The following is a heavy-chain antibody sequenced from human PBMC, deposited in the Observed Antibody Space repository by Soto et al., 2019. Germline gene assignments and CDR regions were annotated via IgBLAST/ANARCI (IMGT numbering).Heavy chain of an antibody. CDR3: ARSNDFWSGPMDV. D-gene: IGHD3-3*01. CDR2: IIPIFGTA. J-gene: IGHJ6*02. Sequence: SVKVSCKASGGTFSSYAISWVRQAPGQGLEWMGGIIPIFGTANYAQKFQGRVTITADESTSTAYMELSSLRSEDTAVYYCARSNDFWSGPMDVWGQGTTVTVSS. CDR1: GGTFSSYA. V-gene: IGHV1-69*13.